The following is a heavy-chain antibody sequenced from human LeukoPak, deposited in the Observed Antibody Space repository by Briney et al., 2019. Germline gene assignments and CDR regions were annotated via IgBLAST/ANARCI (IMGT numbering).Heavy chain of an antibody. V-gene: IGHV4-38-2*01. CDR1: GYSISSGYY. CDR3: AREKDDSVWGTYRW. Sequence: SETLSLTCAVSGYSISSGYYWGWVRQAPGKGLEWIGSIYHTGSTDYNPSLKSRLTISVDMSKSQFSLNLRSVTAADTAVYYCAREKDDSVWGTYRWWGQGLLVTVSS. CDR2: IYHTGST. D-gene: IGHD3-16*02. J-gene: IGHJ4*02.